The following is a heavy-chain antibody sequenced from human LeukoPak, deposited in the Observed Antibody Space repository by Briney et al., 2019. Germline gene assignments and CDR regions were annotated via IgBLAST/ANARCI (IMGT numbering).Heavy chain of an antibody. J-gene: IGHJ4*02. Sequence: GASVTVSCKASGGTFSSYAISWVRQAPGQGLEWMGGIIPIFGTANYAQKFQGRVTITTDESTSTAYMELSSLRSEDTAVYYCARYDDSSGYYFDYWGQGTLVTVSS. V-gene: IGHV1-69*05. D-gene: IGHD3-22*01. CDR2: IIPIFGTA. CDR1: GGTFSSYA. CDR3: ARYDDSSGYYFDY.